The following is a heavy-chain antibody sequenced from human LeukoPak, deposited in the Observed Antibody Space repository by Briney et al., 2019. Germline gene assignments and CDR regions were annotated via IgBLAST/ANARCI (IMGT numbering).Heavy chain of an antibody. V-gene: IGHV1-69*13. CDR2: IIPIFGTA. CDR3: ARGNWNDFPSGYYYYGMDV. CDR1: GGTFSSYA. J-gene: IGHJ6*04. Sequence: ASVKVFCKASGGTFSSYAISWVRQAPGQGLEWMGGIIPIFGTANYAQKFQGRVTITADESTSTAYMELSSLRSEDTAVYYCARGNWNDFPSGYYYYGMDVWGKGTTVTVSS. D-gene: IGHD1-1*01.